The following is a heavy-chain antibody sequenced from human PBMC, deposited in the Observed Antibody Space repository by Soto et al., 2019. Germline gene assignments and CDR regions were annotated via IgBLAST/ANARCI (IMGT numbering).Heavy chain of an antibody. D-gene: IGHD3-22*01. CDR2: IYYSGST. CDR3: ARLISIVRSSGYSAPGEVDY. Sequence: QLQLQESGPGLVKPSETLSLTCTVSGGSISSSSYYWGWIRQPPGKGLEWIGSIYYSGSTYYNPSHKSRVTMSVDTSKSLSSLKLSSVTAADTAVYYCARLISIVRSSGYSAPGEVDYWGQGTLVTVSS. V-gene: IGHV4-39*01. J-gene: IGHJ4*02. CDR1: GGSISSSSYY.